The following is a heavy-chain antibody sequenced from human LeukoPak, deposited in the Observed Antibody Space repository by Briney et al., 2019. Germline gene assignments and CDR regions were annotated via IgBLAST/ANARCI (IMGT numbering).Heavy chain of an antibody. CDR3: ARDSLGSYLTMVRGVIGY. V-gene: IGHV3-21*01. Sequence: GGSLRLSCAASGFTFSSYSMNWVRQAPGKGLEWVSSISSSSSYIYYADSVKGRFTISRDNAKNSLYLQMNSLRAEDTAVYYCARDSLGSYLTMVRGVIGYWGQGTLVTVSS. D-gene: IGHD3-10*01. J-gene: IGHJ4*02. CDR1: GFTFSSYS. CDR2: ISSSSSYI.